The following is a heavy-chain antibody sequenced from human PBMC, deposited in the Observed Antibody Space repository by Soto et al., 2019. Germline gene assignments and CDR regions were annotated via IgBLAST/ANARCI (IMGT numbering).Heavy chain of an antibody. CDR3: ARPLDSSGYLGYYYYYYGMDV. J-gene: IGHJ6*02. Sequence: GGSLRLSCAASGFTFSSYSMNWVRQAPGKGLEWVSSISSSSSYIYYADSVKGRFNISRDNAKNSLYLQMNSLRAEDTAVYYCARPLDSSGYLGYYYYYYGMDVWGQGTTVTVSS. CDR1: GFTFSSYS. V-gene: IGHV3-21*01. CDR2: ISSSSSYI. D-gene: IGHD3-22*01.